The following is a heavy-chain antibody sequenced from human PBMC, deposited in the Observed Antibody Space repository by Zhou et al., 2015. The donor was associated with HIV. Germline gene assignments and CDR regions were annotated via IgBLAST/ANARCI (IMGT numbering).Heavy chain of an antibody. CDR2: IGSKSETI. D-gene: IGHD2-15*01. CDR3: ARAPGCSGGSCRNTVFDF. J-gene: IGHJ4*02. CDR1: GFTFRDHY. Sequence: VQLVESGGGLVKPGGSLRLSCAASGFTFRDHYMSWIRRAPGKGLEYIAYIGSKSETIYYADSVKGRFTISRDNARNSLYLQMNSLRVEDAAVYYCARAPGCSGGSCRNTVFDFWGQGAVVTVSS. V-gene: IGHV3-11*01.